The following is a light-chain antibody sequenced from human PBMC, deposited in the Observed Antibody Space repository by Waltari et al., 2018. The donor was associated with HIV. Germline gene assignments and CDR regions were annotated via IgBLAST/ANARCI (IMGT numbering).Light chain of an antibody. CDR2: VNT. J-gene: IGLJ1*01. CDR3: QSYDNSLGIV. V-gene: IGLV1-40*01. CDR1: RSNLGTGYH. Sequence: QSQLTQPPSVSGAPGQRVTISCTRSRSNLGTGYHVHWYQQVPGTAPKLLIHVNTNRPSGVPDRFSGSKSGTSASLAITGLQAEDEADYYCQSYDNSLGIVFGSGTKVTVL.